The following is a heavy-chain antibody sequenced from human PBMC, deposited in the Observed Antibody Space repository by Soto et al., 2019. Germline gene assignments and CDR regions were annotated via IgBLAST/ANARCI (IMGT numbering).Heavy chain of an antibody. J-gene: IGHJ3*02. Sequence: GESLKISCKGSGFTFTSYWIAWVRQMPGKGLEWMGIIYPGDSDSSYSPSFQGQVTISADKSISTAYLQWSSLKASDTAMYYCARLQVYYDSSGYYYAFGDFDIWGQGTMVTVSS. CDR3: ARLQVYYDSSGYYYAFGDFDI. D-gene: IGHD3-22*01. V-gene: IGHV5-51*01. CDR2: IYPGDSDS. CDR1: GFTFTSYW.